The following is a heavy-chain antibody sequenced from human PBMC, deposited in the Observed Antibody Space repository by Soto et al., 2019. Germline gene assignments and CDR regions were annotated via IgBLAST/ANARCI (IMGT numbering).Heavy chain of an antibody. Sequence: EVQLSESGGGLVQPRGSLRLSCAASGFTFRSYSMSWVRQASGKGLEWVSAINPSGDSTYYADSVKGRLTISRDNSKNTVYLQINSLRAEDTAIYYCAKRPKAGRPVDVWGKGTTVTVSS. CDR2: INPSGDST. J-gene: IGHJ6*04. V-gene: IGHV3-23*01. CDR1: GFTFRSYS. CDR3: AKRPKAGRPVDV. D-gene: IGHD6-6*01.